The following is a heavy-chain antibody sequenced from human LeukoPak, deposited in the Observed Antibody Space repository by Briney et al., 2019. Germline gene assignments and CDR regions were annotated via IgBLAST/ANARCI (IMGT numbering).Heavy chain of an antibody. V-gene: IGHV1-18*01. J-gene: IGHJ5*02. CDR1: GYNFTTYT. CDR2: IIDYDGHA. Sequence: ASVKVSCKASGYNFTTYTISWVRQAPGQGPVWMGNIIDYDGHARYSEKLKGRITLTTDRSTSTVYMELRSLTYDDSARYYCVREGIYLAFDLWGQGTLVSVSS. CDR3: VREGIYLAFDL. D-gene: IGHD3-16*02.